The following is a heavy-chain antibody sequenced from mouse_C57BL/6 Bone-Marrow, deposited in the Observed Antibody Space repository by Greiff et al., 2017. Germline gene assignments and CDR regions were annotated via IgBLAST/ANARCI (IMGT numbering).Heavy chain of an antibody. CDR3: AREGIHGSSFDY. CDR2: IYPGGGYT. V-gene: IGHV1-63*01. J-gene: IGHJ2*01. Sequence: QVQLQQSGAELVRPGTSVKMSCKASGYTFTNYWIGWAKQRPGHGLEWLGDIYPGGGYTNYNEKFKGKATLTADKSSSTAYMQFSSLTSEDSAIYYCAREGIHGSSFDYWGQGTTLTVSS. D-gene: IGHD1-1*01. CDR1: GYTFTNYW.